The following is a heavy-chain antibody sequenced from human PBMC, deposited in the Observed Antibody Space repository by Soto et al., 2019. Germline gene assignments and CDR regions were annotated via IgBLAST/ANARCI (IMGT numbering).Heavy chain of an antibody. J-gene: IGHJ4*02. D-gene: IGHD2-21*02. CDR2: IHTSGGGT. CDR1: AYTFNTYY. Sequence: QVQLVQSGAEVKKPGASVKVSWKPSAYTFNTYYLHWVRQAPGQALEWMGVIHTSGGGTTYAQKFLGRVTVTRDTSTTTVFMELSSLRSDDTAVYYCARGGHIPVVTASFDYWGQGSLVTVSS. CDR3: ARGGHIPVVTASFDY. V-gene: IGHV1-46*02.